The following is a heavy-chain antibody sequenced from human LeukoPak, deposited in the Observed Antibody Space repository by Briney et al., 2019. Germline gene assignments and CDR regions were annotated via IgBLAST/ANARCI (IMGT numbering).Heavy chain of an antibody. CDR2: IRYDGTNI. CDR3: AKDRDYYGSGSLLGFDY. V-gene: IGHV3-30*02. J-gene: IGHJ4*02. CDR1: GFTFGSYG. Sequence: GGTLRLSCAASGFTFGSYGMHWVRLAPGKGLEWVAFIRYDGTNIYYADSVRGRFTISRDNSKNTLYLQTNSLRAEDTAVYYCAKDRDYYGSGSLLGFDYWGQGTLVTVSS. D-gene: IGHD3-10*01.